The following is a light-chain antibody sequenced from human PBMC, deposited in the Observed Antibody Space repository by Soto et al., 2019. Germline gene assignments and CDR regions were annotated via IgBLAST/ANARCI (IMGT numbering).Light chain of an antibody. J-gene: IGKJ4*01. Sequence: EIVLTQSPGTLSLSPGERATLSCRASQSVTSSYLAWYQQKPGQAPRLLTYGASSRATGIPDRFSGSGSGTAFTLTISRLEPEYFAVYYCQQYGSSPAFGGGTKVEIK. CDR3: QQYGSSPA. CDR1: QSVTSSY. CDR2: GAS. V-gene: IGKV3-20*01.